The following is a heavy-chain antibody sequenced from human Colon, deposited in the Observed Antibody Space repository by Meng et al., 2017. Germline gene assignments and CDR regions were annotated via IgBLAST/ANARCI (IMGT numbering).Heavy chain of an antibody. V-gene: IGHV4-59*01. CDR1: GGSISSYS. Sequence: SETLSLTCTVSGGSISSYSWNWVRQPPGKGLEWIGYVYYGGSSSYNPSLKSRVTISVATSKTQFSLMLTSLTAADTAMYYCARGNWGHYFFDSWGQGALVPSPQ. CDR3: ARGNWGHYFFDS. D-gene: IGHD7-27*01. J-gene: IGHJ4*02. CDR2: VYYGGSS.